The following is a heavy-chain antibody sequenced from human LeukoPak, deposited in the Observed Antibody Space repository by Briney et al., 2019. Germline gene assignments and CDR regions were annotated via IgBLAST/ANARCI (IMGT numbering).Heavy chain of an antibody. V-gene: IGHV1-46*01. D-gene: IGHD3-22*01. CDR1: GYTFTSYY. CDR2: INPSGGST. J-gene: IGHJ4*02. Sequence: ASVKVSCKASGYTFTSYYMHWVRQAPGQGLEWMGIINPSGGSTSYAQKFQGRVTITADKSTSTAYMELSSLRSEDTAVYYCARALLSYYDPTGAFDYWGRGTLVTVSS. CDR3: ARALLSYYDPTGAFDY.